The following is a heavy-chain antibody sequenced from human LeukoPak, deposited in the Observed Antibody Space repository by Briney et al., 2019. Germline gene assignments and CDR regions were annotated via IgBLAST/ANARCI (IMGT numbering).Heavy chain of an antibody. V-gene: IGHV4-61*05. CDR3: ARRYCSGGSCSGLGPYNWFDP. CDR2: IYYSGST. Sequence: SETLSLTCTVSGGSISSSSYYWGWIRQPPGKGLEWIGYIYYSGSTNYNPSLKSRVTISVDTSKNQFSLKLSSVTAADTAVYYCARRYCSGGSCSGLGPYNWFDPWGQGTLVTVSS. CDR1: GGSISSSSYY. J-gene: IGHJ5*02. D-gene: IGHD2-15*01.